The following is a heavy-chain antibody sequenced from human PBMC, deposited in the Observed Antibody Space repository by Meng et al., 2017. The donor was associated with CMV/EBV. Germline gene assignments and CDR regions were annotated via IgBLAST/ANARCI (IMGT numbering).Heavy chain of an antibody. V-gene: IGHV3-23*03. J-gene: IGHJ4*02. CDR2: IYSGGSST. D-gene: IGHD3-22*01. CDR1: GFTFSSYA. CDR3: AKVPTMTGYFDY. Sequence: GESLKISCAASGFTFSSYAMSWVRQAPGKGLEWVSVIYSGGSSTYYADSVEGRFTISRDNSKNTLYLQMNSLRAEDTAVYYCAKVPTMTGYFDYWGQGTLVTVSS.